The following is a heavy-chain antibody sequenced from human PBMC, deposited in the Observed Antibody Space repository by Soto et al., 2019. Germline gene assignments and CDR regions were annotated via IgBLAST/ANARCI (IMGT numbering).Heavy chain of an antibody. Sequence: SETLSLTCAVYGGSFSGYYWTWIRQPPGKGLEWIGEINHSGSTNYHPSLKSRVTISVDTSKNQFSLKLSSVTAADTAVYYCARGPPRRYCSSTSCYGRWFDPWGEGTLVTVSS. D-gene: IGHD2-2*01. CDR2: INHSGST. V-gene: IGHV4-34*01. CDR1: GGSFSGYY. CDR3: ARGPPRRYCSSTSCYGRWFDP. J-gene: IGHJ5*02.